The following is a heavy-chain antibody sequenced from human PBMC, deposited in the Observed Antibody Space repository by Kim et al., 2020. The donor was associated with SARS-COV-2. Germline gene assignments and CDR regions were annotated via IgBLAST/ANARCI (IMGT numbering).Heavy chain of an antibody. CDR2: INHSGST. CDR3: ARGTDGLGGILLVVWRYY. J-gene: IGHJ6*01. CDR1: GGSFSGYY. V-gene: IGHV4-34*01. Sequence: SETLSLTCAVYGGSFSGYYWSWIRQPPGKGLEWIGEINHSGSTNYNPSLKSRVTISVDTSKNQFSLKLSSVTAADTAVYYCARGTDGLGGILLVVWRYY. D-gene: IGHD2-8*02.